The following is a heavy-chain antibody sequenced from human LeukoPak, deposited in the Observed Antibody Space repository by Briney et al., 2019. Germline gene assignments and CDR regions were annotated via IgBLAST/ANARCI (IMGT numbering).Heavy chain of an antibody. D-gene: IGHD6-6*01. V-gene: IGHV3-74*01. J-gene: IGHJ3*02. CDR3: ARDGLPAARDI. Sequence: PGGSLRLSCAGSGFIFSQFWMQWVRQVPGKGLVWVSRINGDGSTTNYVDSVKGRFTISRDNAKNTLYLQMNSLRTEDTAVYYCARDGLPAARDIWGQGTMVTASS. CDR1: GFIFSQFW. CDR2: INGDGSTT.